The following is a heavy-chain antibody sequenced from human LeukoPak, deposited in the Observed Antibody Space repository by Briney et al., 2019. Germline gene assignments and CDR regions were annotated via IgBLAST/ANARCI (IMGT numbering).Heavy chain of an antibody. D-gene: IGHD1-26*01. CDR3: TRSYSENTVDN. CDR2: IHDSGST. Sequence: KTSETLSLICTVSGGSISSYYWSWIRQTPQKGLEWIAYIHDSGSTNFIPYLKSRVPISLETSKNLFSLKLSTVSAADTAVHYCTRSYSENTVDNWGRGTKVTVSS. CDR1: GGSISSYY. V-gene: IGHV4-59*01. J-gene: IGHJ4*02.